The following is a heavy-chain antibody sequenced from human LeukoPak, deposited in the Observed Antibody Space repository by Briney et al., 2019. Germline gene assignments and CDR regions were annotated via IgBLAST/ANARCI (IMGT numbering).Heavy chain of an antibody. J-gene: IGHJ1*01. CDR3: ASFSSSWYLRYFQH. Sequence: SETLSLTCTVSGGSISSSSYYWGWIRQPPGKGLEWIGSIYYSGSTYYNPSLKSRVTISVDTSKNQFSLKLSSVTAADTAVYYCASFSSSWYLRYFQHWGQGTLVTVSS. CDR2: IYYSGST. CDR1: GGSISSSSYY. V-gene: IGHV4-39*07. D-gene: IGHD6-13*01.